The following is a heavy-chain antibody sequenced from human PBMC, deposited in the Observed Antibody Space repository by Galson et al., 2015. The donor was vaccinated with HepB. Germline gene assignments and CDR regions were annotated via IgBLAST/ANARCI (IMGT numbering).Heavy chain of an antibody. Sequence: PALVKPTQPLTLTCTFSGFSLNSRGVGVGWIRQPPGKALEWLALIFWDDDQRYTPPLKSRLSVTKATSKNQVVLKLTSVDPVDTATYYCAHMDLGLTSFAYWGQGTLVTVSS. V-gene: IGHV2-5*02. CDR3: AHMDLGLTSFAY. D-gene: IGHD3/OR15-3a*01. CDR2: IFWDDDQ. CDR1: GFSLNSRGVG. J-gene: IGHJ4*02.